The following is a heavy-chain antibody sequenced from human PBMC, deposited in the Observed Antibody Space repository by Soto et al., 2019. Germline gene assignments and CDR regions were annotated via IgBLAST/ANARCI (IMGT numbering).Heavy chain of an antibody. D-gene: IGHD3-3*02. CDR3: ASPKIAFYNWFDP. J-gene: IGHJ5*02. Sequence: SETLSLTCTVAGGSSSSSSYYWCWIRQPPGKGLEWIGSIYYSGSTYYNPSLKSRVTISVDTSKNQFSLKLSSVTAADTAVYYCASPKIAFYNWFDPWGQGTLVTVSS. V-gene: IGHV4-39*01. CDR1: GGSSSSSSYY. CDR2: IYYSGST.